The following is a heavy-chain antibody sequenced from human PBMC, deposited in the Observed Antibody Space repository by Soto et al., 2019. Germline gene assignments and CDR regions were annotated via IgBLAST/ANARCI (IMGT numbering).Heavy chain of an antibody. CDR3: ARVVAAEYYFDY. CDR1: GGSISSSSYY. Sequence: QLQLQESGPGLVKPSETLSLTCTVSGGSISSSSYYWGWIRQPPGKGLEWIGSIYYSGSTYYNPSLKSRVTISVDTSKNQFSLKLSSVTAADTAVYYCARVVAAEYYFDYWGQGTLVTVSS. CDR2: IYYSGST. V-gene: IGHV4-39*01. J-gene: IGHJ4*02. D-gene: IGHD2-15*01.